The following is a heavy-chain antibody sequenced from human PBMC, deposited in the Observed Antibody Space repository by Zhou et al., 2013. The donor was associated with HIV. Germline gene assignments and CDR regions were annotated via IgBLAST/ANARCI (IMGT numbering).Heavy chain of an antibody. CDR2: IIPIFGTA. D-gene: IGHD6-13*01. Sequence: QVQLVQSGAEVKKPGSSVKVSCKASGGTFSSYAISWVRQAPGQGLEWMGGIIPIFGTANYAQKFQGRVTITTDESTSTAYMELSSLRSEDTAVYYCARSRGMQLVHYYYYMDVWGKGTTVTVSS. CDR3: ARSRGMQLVHYYYYMDV. J-gene: IGHJ6*03. V-gene: IGHV1-69*05. CDR1: GGTFSSYA.